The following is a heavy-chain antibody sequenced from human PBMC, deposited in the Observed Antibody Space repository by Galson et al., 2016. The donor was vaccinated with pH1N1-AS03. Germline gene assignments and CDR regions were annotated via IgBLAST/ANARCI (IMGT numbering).Heavy chain of an antibody. CDR1: GGSFSTYS. CDR2: ISASGSS. J-gene: IGHJ4*02. V-gene: IGHV4-4*07. Sequence: SETLSLTCNVSGGSFSTYSWSWIRQPAGKGLEWFGRISASGSSNYNPSLKSRVTMSLDKSKNQSSLKLSSVTAADTAVYYCARGYCSTMSCQWGFDFWGQGTLVTVSS. D-gene: IGHD2-2*01. CDR3: ARGYCSTMSCQWGFDF.